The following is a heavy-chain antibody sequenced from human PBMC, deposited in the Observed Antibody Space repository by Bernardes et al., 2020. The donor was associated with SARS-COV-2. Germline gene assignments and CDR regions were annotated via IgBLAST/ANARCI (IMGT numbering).Heavy chain of an antibody. CDR3: ARPSVPYYDFWSGYYNWFEP. V-gene: IGHV5-51*01. D-gene: IGHD3-3*01. J-gene: IGHJ5*02. Sequence: GAYLKNSSNGPGYSLTRYWIGWVRQIPGKGLEWLGIIYPGDSDTRYSPFFQGQVTISADKSIITAYLQWSSLKASDTAMYYCARPSVPYYDFWSGYYNWFEPWGQGTLVTVSS. CDR2: IYPGDSDT. CDR1: GYSLTRYW.